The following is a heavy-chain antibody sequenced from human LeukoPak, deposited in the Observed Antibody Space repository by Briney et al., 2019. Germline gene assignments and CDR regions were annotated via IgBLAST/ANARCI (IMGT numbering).Heavy chain of an antibody. CDR1: GFTFSSYW. CDR3: ARDLPNDFWSGYYTPIGY. V-gene: IGHV3-7*01. Sequence: GGSLRLSCAASGFTFSSYWMSWVRQAPGKGPEWVANIKQDGSEKYYVDSVKGRFTISRDNAKNSLYLQMNSLRAEDTAVYYCARDLPNDFWSGYYTPIGYWGQGTLVTVSS. CDR2: IKQDGSEK. D-gene: IGHD3-3*01. J-gene: IGHJ4*02.